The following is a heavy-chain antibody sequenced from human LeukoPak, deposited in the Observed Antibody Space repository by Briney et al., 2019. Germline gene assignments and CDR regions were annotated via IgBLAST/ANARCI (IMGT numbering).Heavy chain of an antibody. J-gene: IGHJ4*02. V-gene: IGHV3-7*01. CDR1: GFTFSSYW. CDR3: ARDKGYNSAY. CDR2: IRMDGGEQ. Sequence: GGSLRLSCAASGFTFSSYWMTWVRQTPGKGLEWVANIRMDGGEQYYMDSVEGRFTISRDNAKNSLYLQMYSLRPADTAVYYCARDKGYNSAYWGRGTLVTVSS. D-gene: IGHD5-24*01.